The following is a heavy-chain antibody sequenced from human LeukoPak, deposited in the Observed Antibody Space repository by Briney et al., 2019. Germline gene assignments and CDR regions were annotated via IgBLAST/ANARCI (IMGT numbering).Heavy chain of an antibody. CDR2: ISSSSSYI. J-gene: IGHJ4*02. Sequence: GGSLRLSCAASGFTFSSYSMNWVRQAPGKGLEWVSSISSSSSYIYYADSVKGRSTISRDNAKNSLYLQMNSLRAEDTAVYYCARDGLSSSWYGSYFDYWGQGTLVTVSS. D-gene: IGHD6-13*01. CDR3: ARDGLSSSWYGSYFDY. V-gene: IGHV3-21*01. CDR1: GFTFSSYS.